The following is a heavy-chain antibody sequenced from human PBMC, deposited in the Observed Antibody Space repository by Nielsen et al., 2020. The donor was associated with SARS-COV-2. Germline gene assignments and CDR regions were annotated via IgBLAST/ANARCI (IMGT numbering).Heavy chain of an antibody. CDR3: ARQARFNRHYYGSGSYYNSGYLDY. V-gene: IGHV3-66*03. CDR1: GFTVSSNY. CDR2: IYSCGST. Sequence: GESLKISCAASGFTVSSNYMSWVRQAPGKGLEWVSVIYSCGSTYYADSVKGRFTISRDNSKNTLYLQMNSLRAEDTAVYYCARQARFNRHYYGSGSYYNSGYLDYWGQGTLVTVSS. D-gene: IGHD3-10*01. J-gene: IGHJ4*02.